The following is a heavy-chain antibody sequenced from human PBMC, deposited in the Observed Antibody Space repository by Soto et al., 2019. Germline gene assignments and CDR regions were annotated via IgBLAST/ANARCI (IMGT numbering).Heavy chain of an antibody. V-gene: IGHV3-21*01. J-gene: IGHJ4*02. CDR3: ARADCSGGSCRASDY. Sequence: EVPLVESGGGLVKPGGSLRLSCAASGFTFSSYSMNWVRQAPGKGLEWVSSISSSSSYIYYADSVKGRFTISRDNAKNSLYLQMNSLRAEDTAVYYCARADCSGGSCRASDYWGQGTLVTVSS. CDR1: GFTFSSYS. CDR2: ISSSSSYI. D-gene: IGHD2-15*01.